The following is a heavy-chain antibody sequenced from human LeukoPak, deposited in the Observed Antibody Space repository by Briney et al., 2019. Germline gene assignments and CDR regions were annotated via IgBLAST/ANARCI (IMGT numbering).Heavy chain of an antibody. J-gene: IGHJ6*04. CDR2: IYHSGST. CDR3: ARIRDILTGYHPYYGMDV. D-gene: IGHD3-9*01. Sequence: SETLSLTCAVSGGSISSGGYSWSWIRQPPGKGLEWIGYIYHSGSTYYNPSLKSRVTISVDRSKNQFSLKLSSVTAADTAVYYCARIRDILTGYHPYYGMDVWGKGTTVTVSS. CDR1: GGSISSGGYS. V-gene: IGHV4-30-2*01.